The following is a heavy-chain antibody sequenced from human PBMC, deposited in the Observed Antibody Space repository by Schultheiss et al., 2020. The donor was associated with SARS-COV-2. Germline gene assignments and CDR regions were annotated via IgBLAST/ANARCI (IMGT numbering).Heavy chain of an antibody. D-gene: IGHD2-15*01. CDR1: GGSFSGYY. V-gene: IGHV4-34*01. J-gene: IGHJ5*02. CDR2: IYHSGST. Sequence: SETLSLTCAVYGGSFSGYYWSWIRQPPGKGLEWIGEIYHSGSTNYNPSLKSRVTISVDTSKNQFSLKLSSVTAADTAVYYCARGSQDIVVVVAAPRYNWFDPWGQGTLVTVSS. CDR3: ARGSQDIVVVVAAPRYNWFDP.